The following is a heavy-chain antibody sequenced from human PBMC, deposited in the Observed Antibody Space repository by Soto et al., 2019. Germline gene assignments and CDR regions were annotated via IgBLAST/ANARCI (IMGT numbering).Heavy chain of an antibody. CDR2: ISSSSSYT. Sequence: VGSLRLSCAASGFTFSDYYMSWIRQAPGKGLEWVSYISSSSSYTNYADSVKGRFTISRDNAKNSLYLQMNSLRAKDTAVYYCARFVGLGYYGSGSSNWFDPWGQGTLVTVSS. CDR3: ARFVGLGYYGSGSSNWFDP. V-gene: IGHV3-11*06. J-gene: IGHJ5*02. D-gene: IGHD3-10*01. CDR1: GFTFSDYY.